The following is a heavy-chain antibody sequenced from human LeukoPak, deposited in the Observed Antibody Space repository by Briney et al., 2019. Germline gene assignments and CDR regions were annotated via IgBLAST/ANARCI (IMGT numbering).Heavy chain of an antibody. CDR3: ARDSYGGNWSLGY. D-gene: IGHD4-23*01. Sequence: ASMKLSCKASGFTFTGYYFHWVRQAPGQGLEWMGWVNPNTGGTNYAQMFQGRVTMTRDTSISTAYMGLSRLTSDDTAVYYCARDSYGGNWSLGYWGQGTLVTVSS. V-gene: IGHV1-2*02. CDR1: GFTFTGYY. J-gene: IGHJ4*02. CDR2: VNPNTGGT.